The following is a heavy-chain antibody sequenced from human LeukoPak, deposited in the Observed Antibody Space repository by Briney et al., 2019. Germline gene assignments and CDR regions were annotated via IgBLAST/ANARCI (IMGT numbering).Heavy chain of an antibody. CDR2: INHSGST. CDR3: ATMGYYDFWSGYY. CDR1: GGSFSGYY. Sequence: SETLSLTCAVYGGSFSGYYWSWIRQPPGKGLEWIGEINHSGSTNYNPSLKSRVTISVDTSKNQFSLKPSSVTAADTAVYYCATMGYYDFWSGYYWGQGTLVTVSS. J-gene: IGHJ4*02. D-gene: IGHD3-3*01. V-gene: IGHV4-34*01.